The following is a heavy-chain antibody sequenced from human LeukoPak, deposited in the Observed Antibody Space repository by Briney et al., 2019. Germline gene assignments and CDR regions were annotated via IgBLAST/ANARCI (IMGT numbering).Heavy chain of an antibody. CDR3: ANWDLREYYFDY. D-gene: IGHD1-26*01. V-gene: IGHV1-45*02. CDR1: GHTFTYRY. Sequence: ASVKVSCKASGHTFTYRYLHWVRQAPGQALEWMGWITPFNGNTNYAQKFQDRVTITRDRSMSTAYMELSSLRSEDTAMYYCANWDLREYYFDYWGQGTLVTVSS. CDR2: ITPFNGNT. J-gene: IGHJ4*02.